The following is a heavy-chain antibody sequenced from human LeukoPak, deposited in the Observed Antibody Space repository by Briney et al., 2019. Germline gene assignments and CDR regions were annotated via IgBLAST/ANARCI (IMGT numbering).Heavy chain of an antibody. Sequence: GGSLRLSCAASGFTFNTYAMSWVRQAPGKGLEWVSGIRSSGVSTYYADSVKGRFTISRDNSKNTLYLQMNSLGAEDTAVYYCAKEVRESAWYYFDYWGQGTLVTVSS. CDR1: GFTFNTYA. D-gene: IGHD3-10*01. CDR2: IRSSGVST. CDR3: AKEVRESAWYYFDY. V-gene: IGHV3-23*01. J-gene: IGHJ4*02.